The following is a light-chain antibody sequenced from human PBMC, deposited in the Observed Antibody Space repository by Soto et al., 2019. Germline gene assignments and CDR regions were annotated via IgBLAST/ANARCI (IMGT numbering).Light chain of an antibody. Sequence: EIVLTQSPGTLSLSPGERATLSCRASQSVSSSYLAWYQQKPGQAPRLLIYGTSSRTTAIPDRLSGSGSGTDVNLTISILEPEDFALYYCQQYGSSSWTFGQANKVEIK. CDR2: GTS. V-gene: IGKV3-20*01. CDR3: QQYGSSSWT. J-gene: IGKJ1*01. CDR1: QSVSSSY.